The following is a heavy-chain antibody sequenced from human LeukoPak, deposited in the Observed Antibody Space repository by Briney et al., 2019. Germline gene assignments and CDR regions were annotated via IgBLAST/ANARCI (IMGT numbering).Heavy chain of an antibody. J-gene: IGHJ4*02. CDR2: INHSGST. Sequence: PSETLSLTCAVYGGSFSGYYWSWIRQPPGKGLEWIGEINHSGSTNYNPSLKSRVTISVDTSKNQFSLKLSSVTAADTAVYYCARSITTVRGVHRDWGQGTLVTVSS. V-gene: IGHV4-34*01. D-gene: IGHD3-10*01. CDR1: GGSFSGYY. CDR3: ARSITTVRGVHRD.